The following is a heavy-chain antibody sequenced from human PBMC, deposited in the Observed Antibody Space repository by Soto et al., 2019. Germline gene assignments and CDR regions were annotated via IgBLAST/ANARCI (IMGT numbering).Heavy chain of an antibody. D-gene: IGHD3-3*01. J-gene: IGHJ6*02. V-gene: IGHV3-15*01. CDR2: IKTKIDGETT. CDR3: TTLTIFPPVGMDV. Sequence: GGSLRLSCAASGFTFSNALMSWVRQAPGKGLECVGRIKTKIDGETTDYAAPVKGRFTSSRDDSKNTLYLQMNSLKTEDTAVYYCTTLTIFPPVGMDVWGQGTTVTVYS. CDR1: GFTFSNAL.